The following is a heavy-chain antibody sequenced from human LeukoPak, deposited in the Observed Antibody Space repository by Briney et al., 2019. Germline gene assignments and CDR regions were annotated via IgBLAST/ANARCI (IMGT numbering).Heavy chain of an antibody. Sequence: GGSLRLSCAASGFTFSSYAMSWVRQAPGKGLEWVSAISGSGGSTYYADSVKGRFTISRDNSKNTLYLQMNSLGAEDTAVYYCAKGNYDFWSGEAYYFDYWGQGTLVTVSS. CDR1: GFTFSSYA. V-gene: IGHV3-23*01. D-gene: IGHD3-3*01. CDR2: ISGSGGST. CDR3: AKGNYDFWSGEAYYFDY. J-gene: IGHJ4*02.